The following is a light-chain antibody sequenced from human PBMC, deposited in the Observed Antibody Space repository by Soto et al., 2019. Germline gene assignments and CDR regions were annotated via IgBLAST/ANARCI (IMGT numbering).Light chain of an antibody. CDR1: QCVSSSY. V-gene: IGKV3-20*01. CDR3: HQYGSLPFT. Sequence: EIVLTQSPGTLSLSPGERATLSCRASQCVSSSYLAWYQQKPGQAPRLLIYGASSRATGIPDRFIGGGSGTDFTLTISRLEPEDFAVYYCHQYGSLPFTFGPGTKVDIK. J-gene: IGKJ3*01. CDR2: GAS.